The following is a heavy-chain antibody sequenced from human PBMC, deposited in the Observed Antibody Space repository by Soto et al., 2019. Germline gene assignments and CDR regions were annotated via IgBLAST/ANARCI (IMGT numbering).Heavy chain of an antibody. J-gene: IGHJ4*02. CDR1: GGTFSSYA. V-gene: IGHV1-69*13. D-gene: IGHD3-22*01. CDR3: ARQKNDYYDSSGYYAGD. Sequence: GASVKVSCKATGGTFSSYAISWVRQAPGQGLEWMGGIIPIFGTANYAQKFQGRVTITADESTSTAYMELSSLRSEDTAVYYCARQKNDYYDSSGYYAGDWGQGTLVTVSS. CDR2: IIPIFGTA.